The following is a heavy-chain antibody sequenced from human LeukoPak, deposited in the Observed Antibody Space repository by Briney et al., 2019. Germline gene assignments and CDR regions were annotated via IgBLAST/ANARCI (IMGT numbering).Heavy chain of an antibody. CDR3: ARSVEGYCRGGSCYSYSYYMDV. D-gene: IGHD2-15*01. V-gene: IGHV4-59*01. CDR1: GGSISSYY. CDR2: IYYSGST. Sequence: SETLSLTCIVSGGSISSYYWSWIRQPPGKGLEWIGYIYYSGSTNYNPSLKSRVTISVDTSKNQFSLKLSSVTAADTAVYYCARSVEGYCRGGSCYSYSYYMDVWGKGTTVTVSS. J-gene: IGHJ6*03.